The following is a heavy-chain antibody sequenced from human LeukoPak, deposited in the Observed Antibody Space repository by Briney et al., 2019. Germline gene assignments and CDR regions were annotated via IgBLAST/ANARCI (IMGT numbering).Heavy chain of an antibody. J-gene: IGHJ5*02. V-gene: IGHV3-74*01. CDR2: ISSDGSNT. CDR3: TRGRGAYGWFDP. D-gene: IGHD3-10*01. CDR1: GFTLSSFW. Sequence: GGSLRLSCAASGFTLSSFWMHWVRKAPGKGLVWVSRISSDGSNTYYADSVKGRFTISRDTAMNTLYLHMHSVREEDTADYYCTRGRGAYGWFDPWGQGTQVTVSS.